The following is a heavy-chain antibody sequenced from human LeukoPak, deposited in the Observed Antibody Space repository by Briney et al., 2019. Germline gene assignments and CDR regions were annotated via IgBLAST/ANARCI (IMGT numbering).Heavy chain of an antibody. V-gene: IGHV1-18*01. CDR1: GYTFTSYG. D-gene: IGHD2-15*01. J-gene: IGHJ3*02. CDR2: ISAYNGNT. Sequence: ASVKVSCKASGYTFTSYGISWVRQAPGQGLEWMGWISAYNGNTNYAQKLQGRVTMTTDTSTSTAYMELRSLRSDDTAVYYCARDMYRSGGSCDAFDIWGQGTMVTVSS. CDR3: ARDMYRSGGSCDAFDI.